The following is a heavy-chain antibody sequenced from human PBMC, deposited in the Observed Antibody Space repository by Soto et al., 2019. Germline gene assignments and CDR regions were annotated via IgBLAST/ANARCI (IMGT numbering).Heavy chain of an antibody. V-gene: IGHV1-18*01. J-gene: IGHJ6*02. CDR2: ISAYNGNT. Sequence: QVQLVQSGAEVKKPGASVKVSCKASGYTFTSYGISWVRQAPGQGLEWMGWISAYNGNTNYAQKLQGRVTMTTDTSANPAYMELRSLRSDDTAVYYCARFRSCPGSCCSYYGMDVWGQGTTVTVSS. CDR3: ARFRSCPGSCCSYYGMDV. D-gene: IGHD2-15*01. CDR1: GYTFTSYG.